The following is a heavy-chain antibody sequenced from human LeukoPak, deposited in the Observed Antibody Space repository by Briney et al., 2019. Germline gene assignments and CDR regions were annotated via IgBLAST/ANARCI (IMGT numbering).Heavy chain of an antibody. Sequence: KPSETLSLTCAVYGGSFSGYYWSWIRQPPGKGLEWIGEINHSGSTNYNPSLKSRVTISVDTSKNQFSLKLSSVTAADTAVYYCARDRTIVGATRPTDYWGQGTLVTVSS. CDR3: ARDRTIVGATRPTDY. V-gene: IGHV4-34*01. J-gene: IGHJ4*02. CDR1: GGSFSGYY. CDR2: INHSGST. D-gene: IGHD1-26*01.